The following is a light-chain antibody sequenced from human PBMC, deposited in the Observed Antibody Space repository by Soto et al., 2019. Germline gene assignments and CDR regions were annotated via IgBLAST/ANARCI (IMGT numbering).Light chain of an antibody. J-gene: IGKJ1*01. CDR1: QSVNSH. CDR3: QQYNNWPRT. CDR2: GAS. Sequence: EIVMTQSPATLSGSLGERATLSCRASQSVNSHLAWYHQKPGQAPRLLIYGASTRATGIPARFSGSGSGTDFNLTISSLQPEDFAVYYCQQYNNWPRTFGQGTKVEIK. V-gene: IGKV3-15*01.